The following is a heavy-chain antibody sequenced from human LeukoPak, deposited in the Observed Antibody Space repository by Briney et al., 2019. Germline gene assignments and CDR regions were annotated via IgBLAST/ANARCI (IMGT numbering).Heavy chain of an antibody. J-gene: IGHJ6*03. D-gene: IGHD2/OR15-2a*01. CDR1: GYSISSGYY. V-gene: IGHV4-38-2*02. Sequence: PSETLSLTCTVSGYSISSGYYWGWIRQPPGKGLEWIGSIYYSGSTYYNPSLKSRVTISVDTSKNQFSLKLSSVTAVDTAVYYCARAVSMVVWNYYYYYMDVWGKGTTVTVSS. CDR2: IYYSGST. CDR3: ARAVSMVVWNYYYYYMDV.